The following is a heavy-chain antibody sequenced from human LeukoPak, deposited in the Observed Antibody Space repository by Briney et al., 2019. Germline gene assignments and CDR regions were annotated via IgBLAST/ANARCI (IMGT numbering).Heavy chain of an antibody. V-gene: IGHV4-61*02. CDR2: IYTSGST. CDR3: ARGRYSSGWYGENSDH. CDR1: GGSISSGSYY. Sequence: SETLSLTCTVSGGSISSGSYYWSWIRQPAGKGLEWIGRIYTSGSTNYNPSLKSRVTISVDTSKNQFSLKLSSVTAADTAVYYCARGRYSSGWYGENSDHWGQGTLVTVSS. J-gene: IGHJ4*02. D-gene: IGHD6-19*01.